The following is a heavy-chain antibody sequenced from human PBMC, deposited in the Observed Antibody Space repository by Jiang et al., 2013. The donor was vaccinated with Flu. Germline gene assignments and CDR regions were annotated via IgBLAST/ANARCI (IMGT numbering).Heavy chain of an antibody. Sequence: IINPSGGSTSYAQKFQGRVTMTRDTSTSTVYMELSSLRSEDTAVYYCARDRAFYGGNYFDYWGQGTLVTVSS. J-gene: IGHJ4*02. CDR2: INPSGGST. CDR3: ARDRAFYGGNYFDY. V-gene: IGHV1-46*03. D-gene: IGHD4-23*01.